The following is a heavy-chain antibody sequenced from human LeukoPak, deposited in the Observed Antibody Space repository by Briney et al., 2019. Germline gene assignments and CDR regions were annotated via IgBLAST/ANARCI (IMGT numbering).Heavy chain of an antibody. J-gene: IGHJ4*02. D-gene: IGHD6-6*01. CDR2: IYHSGTT. CDR3: ASAGGIAARPKDY. V-gene: IGHV4-38-2*02. CDR1: GYSISSGYY. Sequence: SETLSLTCTGSGYSISSGYYWGWIRQPPGKGLEWIGSIYHSGTTYYNPSLKSRVTISLDTSKNQFSLKLTSVTATDTAMYYCASAGGIAARPKDYWGQGTLVNVSS.